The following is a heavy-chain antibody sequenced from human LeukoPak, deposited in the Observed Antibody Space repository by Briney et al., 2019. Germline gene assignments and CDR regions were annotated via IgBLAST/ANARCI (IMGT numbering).Heavy chain of an antibody. CDR1: GFTFSSYE. CDR3: ARDHLGGYR. CDR2: ISSSGSTI. V-gene: IGHV3-48*03. D-gene: IGHD3-16*01. Sequence: GGSLRLSCAASGFTFSSYEMNWVRQAPGKGLEWVSYISSSGSTIYYADSVKGRFTISRDNAKNSPYLQMNSLRAEDTAVYYCARDHLGGYRWGQGTLVTVSS. J-gene: IGHJ4*02.